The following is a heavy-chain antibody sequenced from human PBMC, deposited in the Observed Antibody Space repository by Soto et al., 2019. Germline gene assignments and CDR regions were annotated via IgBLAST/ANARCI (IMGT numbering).Heavy chain of an antibody. CDR3: ARQGRYQPYSYYYGMDV. J-gene: IGHJ6*02. V-gene: IGHV5-51*01. CDR1: GYSFTSYW. D-gene: IGHD2-2*01. CDR2: IYPGDSDT. Sequence: GESLKISCKGSGYSFTSYWIGWVRQMPGKGLEWMGIIYPGDSDTRYSPSFQGQVTISADKSISTAYLQWSSLKASDTAMYYCARQGRYQPYSYYYGMDVWGQGTTVTVSS.